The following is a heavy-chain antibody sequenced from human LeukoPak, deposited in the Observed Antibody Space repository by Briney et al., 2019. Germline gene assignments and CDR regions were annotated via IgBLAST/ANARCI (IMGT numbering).Heavy chain of an antibody. J-gene: IGHJ6*02. Sequence: GASVKVSCKASGGTFSSYAISWVRRAPGQGLEWMGGIIPIFGTANYAQKFQGRVTITADESTSTAYMELSSLRSEDTAVYYCARDSYDFWSGYRADYYYGMDVWGQGTTVTVSS. CDR2: IIPIFGTA. CDR1: GGTFSSYA. D-gene: IGHD3-3*01. V-gene: IGHV1-69*13. CDR3: ARDSYDFWSGYRADYYYGMDV.